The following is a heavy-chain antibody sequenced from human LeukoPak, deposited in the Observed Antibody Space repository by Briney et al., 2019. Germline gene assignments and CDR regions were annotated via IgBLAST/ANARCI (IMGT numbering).Heavy chain of an antibody. Sequence: SETLSLTCTVSGGSISSDYWSWIRQPPGKGLEWIGYIYYSGSTNYNPSLKSRVSISVDTSKNQFSLKLSSVTAADTAVYYCARQRYASGDSYFLDYWGQGTRVTVSS. D-gene: IGHD3-9*01. CDR2: IYYSGST. CDR1: GGSISSDY. V-gene: IGHV4-59*08. CDR3: ARQRYASGDSYFLDY. J-gene: IGHJ4*02.